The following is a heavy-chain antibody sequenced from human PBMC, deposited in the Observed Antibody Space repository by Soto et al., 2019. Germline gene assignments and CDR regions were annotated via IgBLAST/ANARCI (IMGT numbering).Heavy chain of an antibody. J-gene: IGHJ5*02. D-gene: IGHD3-22*01. CDR3: ARVINYYDSSRGYLFAP. CDR1: GGSINSGDYS. Sequence: PSETLSLTCTVSGGSINSGDYSWTWIRQPPGKGLEWIGYIYHTGTAYYNMSLKSRVTISVDRSKNQFSLKLSSVTAADTAVYYCARVINYYDSSRGYLFAPWAQGTLVTVSS. V-gene: IGHV4-30-2*01. CDR2: IYHTGTA.